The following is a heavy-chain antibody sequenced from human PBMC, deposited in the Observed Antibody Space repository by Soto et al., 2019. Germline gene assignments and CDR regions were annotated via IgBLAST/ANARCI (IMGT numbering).Heavy chain of an antibody. CDR1: GGSISSGYYY. J-gene: IGHJ6*02. V-gene: IGHV4-30-4*01. CDR3: ASSSLYGIDV. Sequence: SETLSLTCSVSGGSISSGYYYWSWIRQPPGKGLEWIGNIYYSENTYYNPSLKSRLIISIDTSKNQFSLKEGSVTAADTAVYYCASSSLYGIDVWGQGTTVTVSS. CDR2: IYYSENT.